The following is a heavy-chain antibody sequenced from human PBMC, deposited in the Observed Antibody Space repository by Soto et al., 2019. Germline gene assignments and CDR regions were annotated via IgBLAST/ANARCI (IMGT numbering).Heavy chain of an antibody. Sequence: SETLSLTCTVSGGSISSYYWSWIRQPPGKGLEWIGYIHYSGSTNYNPSLKSRVTISVDTSKNQFSLKLSSVTAADTAVYYCARDEKYSSGGRTNRYYGMDVWGQGTTVTVSS. J-gene: IGHJ6*02. CDR3: ARDEKYSSGGRTNRYYGMDV. CDR2: IHYSGST. CDR1: GGSISSYY. D-gene: IGHD6-19*01. V-gene: IGHV4-59*01.